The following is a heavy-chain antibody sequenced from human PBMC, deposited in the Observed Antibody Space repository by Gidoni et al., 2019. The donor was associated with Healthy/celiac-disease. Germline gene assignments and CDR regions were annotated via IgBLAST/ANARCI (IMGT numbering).Heavy chain of an antibody. CDR1: GGPFSSYA. V-gene: IGHV1-69*01. D-gene: IGHD6-19*01. CDR2: IIPICGTA. Sequence: QVQLVQSGAEVKKPGSSVKVSCKASGGPFSSYAISWVRQAPGKGLGWMGGIIPICGTANYAQKFQGRVTITADESTSTAYRELSSLRSEDTAVYYCARDTGAVAGYYYGMDVWGQGTTVTVSS. CDR3: ARDTGAVAGYYYGMDV. J-gene: IGHJ6*02.